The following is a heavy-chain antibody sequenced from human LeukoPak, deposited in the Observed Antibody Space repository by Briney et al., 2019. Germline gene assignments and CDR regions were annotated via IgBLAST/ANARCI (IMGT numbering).Heavy chain of an antibody. Sequence: GGSLRLSCAASGFTFDDYAMHWVRQAPGKGLEWVSGISWNSGSIGYADSVKGRFTISRDNAKNSLYLQMNSLRAEDTALYYCAKDLNYGLTHYAFDIWGQGTMVTVSS. CDR2: ISWNSGSI. CDR1: GFTFDDYA. V-gene: IGHV3-9*01. J-gene: IGHJ3*02. D-gene: IGHD5-24*01. CDR3: AKDLNYGLTHYAFDI.